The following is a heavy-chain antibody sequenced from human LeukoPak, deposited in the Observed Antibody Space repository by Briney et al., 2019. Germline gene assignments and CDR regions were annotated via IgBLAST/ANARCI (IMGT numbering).Heavy chain of an antibody. CDR1: GFTFSRSW. V-gene: IGHV3-74*01. D-gene: IGHD6-19*01. Sequence: GGSRRLSCAASGFTFSRSWMPWVRQSPEKGLVWVSRISDDGSNKRYAESVRGRFTISRDNAENTLYLQMDSLRAEDTAVYYCARDQGGSGPTTYDYWGQGILVTVSS. CDR2: ISDDGSNK. J-gene: IGHJ4*02. CDR3: ARDQGGSGPTTYDY.